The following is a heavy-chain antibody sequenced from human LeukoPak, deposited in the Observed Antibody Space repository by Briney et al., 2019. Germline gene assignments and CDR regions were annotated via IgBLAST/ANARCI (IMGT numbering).Heavy chain of an antibody. CDR2: INPDSGFT. V-gene: IGHV1-2*02. Sequence: ASVKVSCKASGYKFTDDYMHWVRQAPGQGLEFMGWINPDSGFTNYAQKFKGRVTMTRDTSISTAYLEVRSLTSDDTAVYYCAPTAEAYTSWWKVWGQGTLVTVS. CDR1: GYKFTDDY. D-gene: IGHD3-16*01. CDR3: APTAEAYTSWWKV. J-gene: IGHJ4*02.